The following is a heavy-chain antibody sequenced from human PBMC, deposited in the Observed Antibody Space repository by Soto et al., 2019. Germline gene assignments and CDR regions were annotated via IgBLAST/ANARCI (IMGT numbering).Heavy chain of an antibody. J-gene: IGHJ4*02. CDR2: IVPMFGTS. Sequence: ERLVQSGAEVRKPGSSVKVSCKVTGGTSTRYAINWVRQAPGQGLEWMGGIVPMFGTSKYAQKFQGRVTITADTSTNIAYVELRSLRSEDTAVYYCNRGSEYDFWSGYLWGQGTLVSVSS. V-gene: IGHV1-69*06. D-gene: IGHD3-3*01. CDR3: NRGSEYDFWSGYL. CDR1: GGTSTRYA.